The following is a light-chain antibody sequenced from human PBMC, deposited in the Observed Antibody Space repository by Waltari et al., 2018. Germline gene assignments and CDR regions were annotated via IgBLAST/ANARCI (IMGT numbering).Light chain of an antibody. V-gene: IGLV3-21*02. CDR3: QVWDSGSGHPHVV. J-gene: IGLJ2*01. CDR1: NIGSKS. Sequence: SYVLTQPPSVSVAPGQTASITCGGDNIGSKSVHWYQQKAGQAPVLVVHDDSDRPSGIPERLSGSNSGNTATRTISRVEAGDEADFYCQVWDSGSGHPHVVFGGGTRLTVL. CDR2: DDS.